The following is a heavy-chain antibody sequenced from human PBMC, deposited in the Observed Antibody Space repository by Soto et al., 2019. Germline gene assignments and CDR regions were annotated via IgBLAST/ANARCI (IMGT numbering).Heavy chain of an antibody. D-gene: IGHD3-16*02. CDR1: GFTLSMSA. J-gene: IGHJ3*01. CDR3: AKDRGIIVKAGHAFDV. V-gene: IGHV3-23*01. Sequence: GGSLRLSCASSGFTLSMSAVNWVRQAPGKGLEWVSYISDSGDRTYYADSVKGRFTISRDRSKNTVSLQMDSLRAEDTAVYYCAKDRGIIVKAGHAFDVWGQGTKVT. CDR2: ISDSGDRT.